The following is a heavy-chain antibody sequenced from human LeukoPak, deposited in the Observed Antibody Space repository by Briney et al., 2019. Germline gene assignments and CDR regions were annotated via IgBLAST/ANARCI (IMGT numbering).Heavy chain of an antibody. CDR1: GFTVSTNY. D-gene: IGHD5-12*01. CDR2: IYTIGTT. V-gene: IGHV3-66*01. J-gene: IGHJ4*02. CDR3: ARILLVAVMD. Sequence: PGGSLRLSCAASGFTVSTNYMSWVRRAPGKGLEWVSLIYTIGTTYYADSVKGRFTISRDNSKNTLYLQMDSLRAEDTAVYYCARILLVAVMDWGQGTPVTVSS.